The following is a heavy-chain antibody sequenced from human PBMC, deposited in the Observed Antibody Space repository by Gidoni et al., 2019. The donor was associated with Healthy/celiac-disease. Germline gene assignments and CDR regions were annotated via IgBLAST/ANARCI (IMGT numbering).Heavy chain of an antibody. CDR3: ARFQMVATPADGMDV. J-gene: IGHJ6*02. Sequence: EVQLVQSGAEVKKPGESLTISCKGSAYSFTSYWIGWVRQMPGKGLEWMGIIYPGDSDTRYSPYFQGQVTISADKSISTAYLQWSSLKASDTAMYYCARFQMVATPADGMDVWGQGTTVTVSS. CDR2: IYPGDSDT. V-gene: IGHV5-51*03. D-gene: IGHD5-12*01. CDR1: AYSFTSYW.